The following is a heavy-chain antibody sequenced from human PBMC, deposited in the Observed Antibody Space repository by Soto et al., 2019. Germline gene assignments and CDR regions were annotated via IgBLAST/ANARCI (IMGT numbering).Heavy chain of an antibody. V-gene: IGHV3-9*01. CDR3: AKSTGGTANGMGV. CDR2: ISWNSGTI. CDR1: GFSFDDYA. J-gene: IGHJ6*02. Sequence: EVQVVESGGGLVQPGRSLRLSCAASGFSFDDYAMHWVRQAPGKGLEWVSGISWNSGTIGYADSVKGRFTISRDNAKNSLYLQMNSLRAEETALYYCAKSTGGTANGMGVWGQGTTGTVSS. D-gene: IGHD2-8*02.